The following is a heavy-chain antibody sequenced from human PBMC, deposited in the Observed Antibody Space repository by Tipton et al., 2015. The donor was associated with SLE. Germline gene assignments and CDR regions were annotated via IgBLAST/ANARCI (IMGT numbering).Heavy chain of an antibody. CDR1: GGSISSSSYY. D-gene: IGHD3-3*01. V-gene: IGHV4-39*07. J-gene: IGHJ5*02. Sequence: LSLTCTVSGGSISSSSYYWGWIRQPPGKGLEWIGSIYYSGSTYYNPSLKSRVTISVDTSKNQFSLKLSSVTAADTAVYYCARHKDFLEWLSSANWFDPWGQGTLVTVSS. CDR2: IYYSGST. CDR3: ARHKDFLEWLSSANWFDP.